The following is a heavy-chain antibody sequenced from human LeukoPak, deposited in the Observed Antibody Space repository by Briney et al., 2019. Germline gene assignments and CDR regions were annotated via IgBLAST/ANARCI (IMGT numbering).Heavy chain of an antibody. CDR1: GGTFGSFA. CDR2: IIPIFATT. CDR3: ARGPPLTYDHTPEGYYHYYMDV. D-gene: IGHD1-14*01. V-gene: IGHV1-69*13. J-gene: IGHJ6*03. Sequence: ASVKVTCKTSGGTFGSFAIAWLRQAPGQGLEWMGGIIPIFATTNYAQAFQGRVSITADEFTSTVYMELTSLRSDDTGVYYCARGPPLTYDHTPEGYYHYYMDVWDKGTTIIISS.